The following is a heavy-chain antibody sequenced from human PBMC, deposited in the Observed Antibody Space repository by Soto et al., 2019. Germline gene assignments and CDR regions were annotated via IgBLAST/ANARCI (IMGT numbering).Heavy chain of an antibody. D-gene: IGHD3-9*01. J-gene: IGHJ6*02. CDR1: GGSISSYY. CDR2: IYYSGST. V-gene: IGHV4-59*01. CDR3: ARVVAGGYDILTGYPLDGMDV. Sequence: SETLSLTCTVSGGSISSYYWSWIRQPPGKGLEWIGYIYYSGSTNYNPSLKSRVTISVDTSKNQFSLKLSSVTAADTAVYYCARVVAGGYDILTGYPLDGMDVWGQGTTVTVSS.